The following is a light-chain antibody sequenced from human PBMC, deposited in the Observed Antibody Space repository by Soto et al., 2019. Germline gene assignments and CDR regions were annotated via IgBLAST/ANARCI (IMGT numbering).Light chain of an antibody. CDR3: QQHDSSPSKYI. V-gene: IGKV3-20*01. CDR1: QSVTNNY. CDR2: LAS. J-gene: IGKJ2*01. Sequence: EIVLTQSPDTLSLSPGERATLSCRTSQSVTNNYLSWYQQKPGQAPRLLIYLASTRATGIPDRFSGSGSGTDFTLTISRLEPEDFAVYYCQQHDSSPSKYIFGPGTKLEIK.